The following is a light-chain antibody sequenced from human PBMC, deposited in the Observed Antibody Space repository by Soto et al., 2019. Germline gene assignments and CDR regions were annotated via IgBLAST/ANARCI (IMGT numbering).Light chain of an antibody. Sequence: QSALTQPASVSGSPGQSITISCTGTRRDIGGFNYVSWYQKHPGNAPKLMIYEVSNRPSGVSNRFSGSKSDNTASLTISGLQAEDEADYYCSSYTSSRTVIFGGGTKLTVL. V-gene: IGLV2-14*01. CDR3: SSYTSSRTVI. CDR1: RRDIGGFNY. J-gene: IGLJ2*01. CDR2: EVS.